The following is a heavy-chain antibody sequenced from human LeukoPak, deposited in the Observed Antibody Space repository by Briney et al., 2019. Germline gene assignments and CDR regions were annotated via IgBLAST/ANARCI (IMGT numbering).Heavy chain of an antibody. J-gene: IGHJ4*02. CDR1: GYTFTSYY. D-gene: IGHD5-18*01. CDR2: IDPNGGST. Sequence: ASVKVSCKASGYTFTSYYVHWVRQAPGQGLEWMTRIDPNGGSTRYAQRFQGRVTMTRDTSTSTVYMELSSLRSEDTAVYYCAREQIGGYSYGLVYWGQGTLVTVSS. CDR3: AREQIGGYSYGLVY. V-gene: IGHV1-46*01.